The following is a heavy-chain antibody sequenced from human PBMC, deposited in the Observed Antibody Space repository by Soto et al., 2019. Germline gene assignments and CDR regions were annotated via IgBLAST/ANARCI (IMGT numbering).Heavy chain of an antibody. CDR1: EFTFTHYW. CDR3: VRGKVAAGFDY. CDR2: ISSDGTTT. V-gene: IGHV3-74*01. D-gene: IGHD6-13*01. J-gene: IGHJ4*02. Sequence: PGGSLRLSCVASEFTFTHYWMHWVRQAPGKGPVWVSRISSDGTTTNYADFVEGRFTISRDNAKNTLYLQMTSLRVEGRAIYYCVRGKVAAGFDYWGQGALVTVS.